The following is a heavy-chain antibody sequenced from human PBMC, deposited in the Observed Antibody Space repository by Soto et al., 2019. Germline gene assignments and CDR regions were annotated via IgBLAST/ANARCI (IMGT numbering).Heavy chain of an antibody. V-gene: IGHV4-59*08. D-gene: IGHD1-7*01. J-gene: IGHJ6*03. CDR3: ARRLLSLTGTTGNYYYYMDV. CDR2: IYYSGST. CDR1: GGSISSYY. Sequence: SETLSLTCTVSGGSISSYYWSWIRQPPGKGLEWIGYIYYSGSTNYNPSLKSRVTISVDTSKNQFSLKLSSVTAADTAVYYCARRLLSLTGTTGNYYYYMDVWGKGTTVTVSS.